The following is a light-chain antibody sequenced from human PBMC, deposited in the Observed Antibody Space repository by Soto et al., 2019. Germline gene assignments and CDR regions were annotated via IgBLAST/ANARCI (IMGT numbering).Light chain of an antibody. Sequence: QSALTQPASVSGSPGQSITISCTGTSSDVGGYNYVSWYQQHPGKAPKHMIYDVSNRPSGVSNRFSGSKSGNTAPLTISGLQAEDEADYYCSSYTSSSTLFGGGTKLTVL. J-gene: IGLJ2*01. V-gene: IGLV2-14*01. CDR1: SSDVGGYNY. CDR3: SSYTSSSTL. CDR2: DVS.